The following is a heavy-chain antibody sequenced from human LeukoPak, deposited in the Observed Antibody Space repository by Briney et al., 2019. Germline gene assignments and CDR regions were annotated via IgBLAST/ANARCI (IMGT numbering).Heavy chain of an antibody. J-gene: IGHJ4*02. D-gene: IGHD1-26*01. Sequence: PSETLSLTCTVSGGSISSNSYYWGWIRQPPGKGLEWIGTIYYSGTTYYNPSLKSRVSISVDTSKNQFSLKLTSVTAADTAVYYCARRSGSFYGQYDYWGQGTLVTVSS. V-gene: IGHV4-39*01. CDR3: ARRSGSFYGQYDY. CDR1: GGSISSNSYY. CDR2: IYYSGTT.